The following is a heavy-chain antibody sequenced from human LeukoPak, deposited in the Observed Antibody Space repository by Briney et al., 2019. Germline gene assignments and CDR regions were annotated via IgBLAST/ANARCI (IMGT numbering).Heavy chain of an antibody. D-gene: IGHD1-1*01. V-gene: IGHV4-59*01. CDR2: IYYSGST. CDR3: ARGHPTIGTFDY. CDR1: GGSISSYY. J-gene: IGHJ4*02. Sequence: SETLSLTCTVSGGSISSYYWSWIRQPPEKGLEWIGYIYYSGSTNYNPSLKSRVTISVDTSKNQFSLKLSSVTAADTAVYYCARGHPTIGTFDYWGQGTLVTVSS.